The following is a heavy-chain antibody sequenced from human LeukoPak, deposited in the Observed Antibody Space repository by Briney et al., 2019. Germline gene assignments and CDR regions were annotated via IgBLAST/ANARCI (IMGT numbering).Heavy chain of an antibody. J-gene: IGHJ2*01. CDR3: AKYGSGDLWLLGWYFDF. V-gene: IGHV3-23*01. D-gene: IGHD3-22*01. Sequence: PGGSLRLSCALSGFTFKNYAITWVRQAPGKGLEWVSSISNDGRSTHYADSVKGRFTISRGNSKNTVSLQMNSLRAEDTAVYYCAKYGSGDLWLLGWYFDFWGRGTLVTVSS. CDR2: ISNDGRST. CDR1: GFTFKNYA.